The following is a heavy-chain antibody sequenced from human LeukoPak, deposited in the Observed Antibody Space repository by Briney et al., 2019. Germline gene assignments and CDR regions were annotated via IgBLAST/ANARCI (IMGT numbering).Heavy chain of an antibody. J-gene: IGHJ4*02. V-gene: IGHV3-30-3*01. CDR1: GFTFSSYA. D-gene: IGHD3-10*01. CDR2: ISYDGSNK. Sequence: GGSLRLSCAASGFTFSSYAMHWVRQAPGKGLEWVAVISYDGSNKYYADSVKGRFTISRDNSKNTLYLQMSGLTAEDTAVYYCAKDRISLVRGIDCWGQGTLVAVSS. CDR3: AKDRISLVRGIDC.